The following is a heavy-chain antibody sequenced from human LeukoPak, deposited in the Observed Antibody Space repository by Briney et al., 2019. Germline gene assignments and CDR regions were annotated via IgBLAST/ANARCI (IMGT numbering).Heavy chain of an antibody. Sequence: PGGSLRLSCAASGFSFSKYWMHWGRQTPGEGLVWVARIKEDGTYTSYADSVKGRFTISRDNARNTVFLQMNSLRAEDTAVYYCARDFDMGITPGDDFDFWGQGTLVTVSS. D-gene: IGHD3-9*01. J-gene: IGHJ4*02. CDR3: ARDFDMGITPGDDFDF. V-gene: IGHV3-74*01. CDR1: GFSFSKYW. CDR2: IKEDGTYT.